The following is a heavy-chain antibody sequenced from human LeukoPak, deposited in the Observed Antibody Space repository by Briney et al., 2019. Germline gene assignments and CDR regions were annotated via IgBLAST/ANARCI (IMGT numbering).Heavy chain of an antibody. J-gene: IGHJ4*02. CDR3: ARVSWEQGTDY. CDR2: IYHSGST. Sequence: SETLSLTCTVSGYSISSGYYWGWIRQPPGKGLEWIGSIYHSGSTYYNPSLKSRVTISVDTSKNQFSLKLSSVTAADTAVYYCARVSWEQGTDYWGQGTLVTVSS. CDR1: GYSISSGYY. V-gene: IGHV4-38-2*02. D-gene: IGHD1-26*01.